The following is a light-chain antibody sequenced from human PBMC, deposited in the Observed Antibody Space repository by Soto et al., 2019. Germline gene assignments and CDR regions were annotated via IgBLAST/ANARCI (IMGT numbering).Light chain of an antibody. CDR3: FLSYSGSRVV. V-gene: IGLV7-46*01. J-gene: IGLJ2*01. CDR1: TGAVTSGHY. Sequence: QAVVTQEPSLNVSPGGTVTLTCGSSTGAVTSGHYPYWFQQKPGQAPRTLIYDTSNKHSWTPARFSGSLLGGKAALTLSGAQPEDEADYYCFLSYSGSRVVFGGGTKLTVL. CDR2: DTS.